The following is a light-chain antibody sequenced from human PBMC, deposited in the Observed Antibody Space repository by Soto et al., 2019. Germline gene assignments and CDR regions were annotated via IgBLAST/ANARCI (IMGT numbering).Light chain of an antibody. CDR2: GAS. Sequence: EIVMTQSPATLSVSPGERATLSCRASQSVSSSYLAWYQQKPGQAPRLLIYGASSRATGIPDRFSCSGSGTDFTLTLSRLEPADFATYYCQQYNSYSFGQGTKVDIK. CDR3: QQYNSYS. V-gene: IGKV3-20*01. CDR1: QSVSSSY. J-gene: IGKJ1*01.